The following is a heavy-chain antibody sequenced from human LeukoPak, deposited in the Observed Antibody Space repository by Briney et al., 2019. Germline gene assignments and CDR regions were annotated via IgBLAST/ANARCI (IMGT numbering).Heavy chain of an antibody. D-gene: IGHD4-17*01. J-gene: IGHJ4*02. Sequence: GGSLRLSCAASGFSFSEKYMCWVRQAPGKGLEWIGRIKNKNEGGTTHYAPSLRGRFTISRDDSTNTLYLQMNNMKTEDTAMYYCCFGDYGDFWGQGTLVTVSP. V-gene: IGHV3-15*05. CDR3: CFGDYGDF. CDR2: IKNKNEGGTT. CDR1: GFSFSEKY.